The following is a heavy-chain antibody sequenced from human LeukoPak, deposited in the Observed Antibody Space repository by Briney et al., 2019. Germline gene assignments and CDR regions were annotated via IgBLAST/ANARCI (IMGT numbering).Heavy chain of an antibody. D-gene: IGHD1-26*01. CDR3: TRREPSGVSDLWYFDL. Sequence: GGSLRLSCAASGFTFSNYAMNWVRQAPGKGLQWVSTINPTGGSRYYVDSVKGRFTISRDNSKNTVDLQMNSLRGEDTAVYYCTRREPSGVSDLWYFDLWGRGTPVSVSS. CDR2: INPTGGSR. V-gene: IGHV3-23*01. CDR1: GFTFSNYA. J-gene: IGHJ2*01.